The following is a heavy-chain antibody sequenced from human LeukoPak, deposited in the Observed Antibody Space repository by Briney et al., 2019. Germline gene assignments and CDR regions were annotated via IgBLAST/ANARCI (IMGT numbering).Heavy chain of an antibody. D-gene: IGHD2-15*01. J-gene: IGHJ5*02. CDR1: GYTFTSYY. CDR2: IIPIFGTA. V-gene: IGHV1-69*13. CDR3: ARDMAFPVVVAATYGRNWFDP. Sequence: GASVKVSCKASGYTFTSYYMHWVRQAPGQGLEWMGGIIPIFGTANYAQKFQGRVTITADESTSTAYMELSSLRSEDTAVYYCARDMAFPVVVAATYGRNWFDPWGQGTLVTVSS.